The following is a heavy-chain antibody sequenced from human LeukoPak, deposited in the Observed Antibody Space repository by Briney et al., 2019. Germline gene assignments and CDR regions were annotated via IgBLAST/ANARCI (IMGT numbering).Heavy chain of an antibody. D-gene: IGHD3-10*01. V-gene: IGHV1-69*13. CDR1: GDTFSRYA. CDR3: ARVSGGSGSLPEYYYYYYGMDV. Sequence: GASVKVSCKASGDTFSRYAISWVRQAPGQGLEWMGGIIPIFGTANYAQKFQGRVTITADESTSTAYMELSSLRSEDTAVYYCARVSGGSGSLPEYYYYYYGMDVWGQGTTVTVSS. CDR2: IIPIFGTA. J-gene: IGHJ6*01.